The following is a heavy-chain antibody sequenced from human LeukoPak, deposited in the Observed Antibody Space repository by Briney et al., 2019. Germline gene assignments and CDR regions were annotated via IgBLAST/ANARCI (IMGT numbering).Heavy chain of an antibody. V-gene: IGHV1-69*01. D-gene: IGHD3-3*01. CDR2: IIPIFGTA. CDR1: GGAFSSYA. Sequence: SVKVSCKASGGAFSSYAISWVRQAPGQGLEWMGGIIPIFGTANYAQKFQGRVTITADESTSTAYMELSSLRSEDTAVYYCARGAYDFWSGSPFAYYYYYMDVWGKGTTVTVSS. CDR3: ARGAYDFWSGSPFAYYYYYMDV. J-gene: IGHJ6*03.